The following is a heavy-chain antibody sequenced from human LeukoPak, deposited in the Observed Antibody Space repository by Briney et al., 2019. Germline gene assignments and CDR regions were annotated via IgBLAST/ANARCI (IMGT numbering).Heavy chain of an antibody. CDR1: GYILSSYH. V-gene: IGHV1-46*01. CDR3: AREGTFGYSSSSTDY. Sequence: ASVKVSCKASGYILSSYHIPWVRQAPGQGLEWMGIVNPGGGSTSYAQKFQGRVTMTRDTSTSKVYMELRSLRSEHTAVYYCAREGTFGYSSSSTDYWGQGTLVTVSS. D-gene: IGHD6-6*01. J-gene: IGHJ4*02. CDR2: VNPGGGST.